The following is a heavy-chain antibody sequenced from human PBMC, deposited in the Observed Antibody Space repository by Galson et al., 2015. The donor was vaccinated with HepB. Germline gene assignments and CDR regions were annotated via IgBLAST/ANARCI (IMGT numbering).Heavy chain of an antibody. Sequence: ETLSLTCAVSGDSLSSGNWWSWVRQSPGKGLEWIGHVHHSGNTNYNPALKSRVTISVDKARNQFSLKLTSVTAADTAVYYCAREKTFDTDYYDGSDYWGLGTLVTVSS. CDR3: AREKTFDTDYYDGSDY. V-gene: IGHV4-4*02. CDR1: GDSLSSGNW. J-gene: IGHJ4*02. D-gene: IGHD3-16*01. CDR2: VHHSGNT.